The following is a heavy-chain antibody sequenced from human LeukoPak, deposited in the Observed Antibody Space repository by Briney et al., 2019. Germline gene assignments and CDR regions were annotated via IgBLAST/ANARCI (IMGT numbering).Heavy chain of an antibody. V-gene: IGHV1-2*02. CDR1: GYTFTGYY. CDR3: AREVAVASTSGWFDP. CDR2: INPNSGGT. D-gene: IGHD6-19*01. J-gene: IGHJ5*02. Sequence: EASVKVSCKASGYTFTGYYMHWVRQAPGQGLEWIGWINPNSGGTNYAQKFQGRVTMTRDTSISTAYMELSRLRSDDTAVYYCAREVAVASTSGWFDPWRQGTLVTVSS.